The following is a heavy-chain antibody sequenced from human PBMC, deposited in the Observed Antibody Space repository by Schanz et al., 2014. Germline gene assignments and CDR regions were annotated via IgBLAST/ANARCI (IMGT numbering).Heavy chain of an antibody. D-gene: IGHD5-12*01. CDR1: GYTLTAYY. Sequence: QVLLVQSGAEVKKPGASVKVSCKASGYTLTAYYMHWVRQAPGQGLEWMGWINPNSGETNYEQKFKGRVTLTSDTSISTAFMELSGLTSDDTATYFCARARYTGYDCSGYWGQGTLLIVSS. CDR3: ARARYTGYDCSGY. V-gene: IGHV1-2*02. J-gene: IGHJ4*02. CDR2: INPNSGET.